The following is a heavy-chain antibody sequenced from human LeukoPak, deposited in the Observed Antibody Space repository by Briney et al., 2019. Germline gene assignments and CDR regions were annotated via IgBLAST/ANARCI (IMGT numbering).Heavy chain of an antibody. CDR3: ARGGTAMVPLDY. J-gene: IGHJ4*02. V-gene: IGHV4-38-2*01. CDR2: VYRYGNT. Sequence: SETLSLTCSVSGYSISNGYYWGWIRQPPGKGLEWVAKVYRYGNTYYSPSLESRVTISVDTSKNPFFLRLSSVTAADTAVYYCARGGTAMVPLDYWGQGTLVTVSS. CDR1: GYSISNGYY. D-gene: IGHD5-18*01.